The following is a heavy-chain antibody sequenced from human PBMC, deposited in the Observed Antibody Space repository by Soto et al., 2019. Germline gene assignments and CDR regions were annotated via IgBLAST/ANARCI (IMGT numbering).Heavy chain of an antibody. V-gene: IGHV4-30-4*01. CDR1: GGSISSGDYY. Sequence: QVQLQESGPGLVKPSQTLSLTCTVSGGSISSGDYYWSWIRQPPGKGLEWIGYIYYSGSTYYNPSLNSRVTISVDPSKNPFSLKLSSVTAADTAVYYCAREGGIVGATTVDYWCQGTLVTVSS. J-gene: IGHJ4*02. CDR3: AREGGIVGATTVDY. D-gene: IGHD1-26*01. CDR2: IYYSGST.